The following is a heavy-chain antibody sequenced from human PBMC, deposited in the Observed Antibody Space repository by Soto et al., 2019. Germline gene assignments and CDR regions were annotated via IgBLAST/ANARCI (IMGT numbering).Heavy chain of an antibody. Sequence: SQTLSLTCAISGDSVSSNSAAWNWIRQSPSRGLEWLGRTYYRSTRWYNDYAVSVKSRITVNPDTSKNQFSLHLNSVTPEDTAVYYCAGITSLQWYYMVVWDKGTTVTVSS. CDR3: AGITSLQWYYMVV. V-gene: IGHV6-1*01. D-gene: IGHD1-7*01. CDR1: GDSVSSNSAA. CDR2: TYYRSTRWYN. J-gene: IGHJ6*03.